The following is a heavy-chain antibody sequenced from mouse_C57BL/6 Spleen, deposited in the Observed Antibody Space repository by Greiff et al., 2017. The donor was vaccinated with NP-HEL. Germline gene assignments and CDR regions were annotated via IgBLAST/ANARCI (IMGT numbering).Heavy chain of an antibody. D-gene: IGHD1-1*01. CDR3: TRYYYGSSNYAMDY. J-gene: IGHJ4*01. V-gene: IGHV1-15*01. CDR2: IDPETGGT. Sequence: QVQLQQSGAELVRPGASVTLSCKASGYTFTDYEMHWVKQTPVHGLEWIGAIDPETGGTAYNQKFKGKAILTADKSSSTAYMELRSLTSEDSAVYYCTRYYYGSSNYAMDYWGQGTSVTVSS. CDR1: GYTFTDYE.